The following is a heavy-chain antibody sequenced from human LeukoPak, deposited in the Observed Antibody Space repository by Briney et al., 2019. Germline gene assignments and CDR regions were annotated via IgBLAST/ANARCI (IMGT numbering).Heavy chain of an antibody. CDR1: GFTFSNYW. V-gene: IGHV3-30*02. Sequence: GGSLRLSCAASGFTFSNYWMSWVRQAPGKGLEWVAFIRYDGSNKYYADSVKGRFTISRDNSKNTLYLQMNSLRAEDTAVYYCAKRSGSGYYYVFDYWGQGTLVTVSS. CDR3: AKRSGSGYYYVFDY. J-gene: IGHJ4*02. CDR2: IRYDGSNK. D-gene: IGHD3-22*01.